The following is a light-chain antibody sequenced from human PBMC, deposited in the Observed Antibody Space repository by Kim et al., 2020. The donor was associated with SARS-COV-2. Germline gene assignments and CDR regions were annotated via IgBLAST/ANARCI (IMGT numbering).Light chain of an antibody. CDR3: QQYGSLPRT. V-gene: IGKV3-20*01. Sequence: SPGESATLTCRASQSVRSGYLAWYQQKPGQAPRLLIYGASSRATGIPDRISGRGSGTDFTLTISGLEPEDFAVYYCQQYGSLPRTFGQGTKVDIK. CDR2: GAS. CDR1: QSVRSGY. J-gene: IGKJ1*01.